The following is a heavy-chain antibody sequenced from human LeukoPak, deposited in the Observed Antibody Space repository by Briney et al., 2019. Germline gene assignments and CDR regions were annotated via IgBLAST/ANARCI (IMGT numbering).Heavy chain of an antibody. Sequence: SETLSLTCTVSGGSISSGGYYWGWIRQPPGKGLEWIGSIYYSGSTNYNPSLKSRVTISVDTSKNQFSLKLSSVTAADTAVYYCARVGTSYYYDSSGRGSNAFDIWGQGTMVTVSS. J-gene: IGHJ3*02. CDR2: IYYSGST. CDR3: ARVGTSYYYDSSGRGSNAFDI. D-gene: IGHD3-22*01. V-gene: IGHV4-39*07. CDR1: GGSISSGGYY.